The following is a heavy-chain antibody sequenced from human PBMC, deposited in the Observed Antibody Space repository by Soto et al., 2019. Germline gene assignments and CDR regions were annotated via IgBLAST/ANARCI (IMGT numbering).Heavy chain of an antibody. CDR3: ARGGDLWFGEPEVIYYYYGMDV. Sequence: QVQLVESGGGVVQPGRSLRLSCAASGFTFSSYAMHWVRQAPGKGLEWVAVISYDGSNKYYADSVKGRFTISRDNSKNTLYLQMNSLRAEDTAVYYCARGGDLWFGEPEVIYYYYGMDVWGQGTTVTVSS. J-gene: IGHJ6*02. D-gene: IGHD3-10*01. V-gene: IGHV3-30-3*01. CDR1: GFTFSSYA. CDR2: ISYDGSNK.